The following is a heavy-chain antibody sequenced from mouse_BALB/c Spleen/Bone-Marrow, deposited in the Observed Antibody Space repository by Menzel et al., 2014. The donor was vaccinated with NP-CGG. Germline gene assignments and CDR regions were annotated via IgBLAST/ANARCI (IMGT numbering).Heavy chain of an antibody. CDR2: INPYNDGS. D-gene: IGHD1-1*01. V-gene: IGHV1-14*01. J-gene: IGHJ1*01. CDR3: ARTTVVDIYWYFDV. Sequence: SGPELVKPGASVKMSCKASGCTFTSYVLHWVKQKPGQGLEWIGYINPYNDGSKYNEKFKGKATLTSDKSSSTAYMELSSLTSEDSAVYYCARTTVVDIYWYFDVWGAGTTVTVSS. CDR1: GCTFTSYV.